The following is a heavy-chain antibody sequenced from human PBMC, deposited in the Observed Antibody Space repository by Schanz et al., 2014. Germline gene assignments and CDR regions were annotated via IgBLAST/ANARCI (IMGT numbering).Heavy chain of an antibody. CDR1: GFTVSNNY. CDR3: AREKRRTEVVLDH. V-gene: IGHV3-66*01. Sequence: EVQLVESGGGLVQPGGSLRLSCAASGFTVSNNYMSWVRQAPGKGLECVSIIYSDGSTYYVDSVKGRFIISRDNSKNTLYLQMNSLRAEDTAVYYCAREKRRTEVVLDHWGQGTLVTVS. CDR2: IYSDGST. J-gene: IGHJ4*02.